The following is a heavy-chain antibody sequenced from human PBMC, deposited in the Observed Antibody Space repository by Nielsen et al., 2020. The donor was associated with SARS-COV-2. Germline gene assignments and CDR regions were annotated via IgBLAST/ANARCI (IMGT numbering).Heavy chain of an antibody. J-gene: IGHJ5*02. CDR2: MWYHGGDE. D-gene: IGHD3-16*01. CDR3: ARDLSYGAYWFDP. V-gene: IGHV3-33*01. CDR1: GFTLSSHG. Sequence: GESLKISCEASGFTLSSHGMHWVRQPPGKGLEWVAHMWYHGGDENYADSVRGRFTISRDLSKNTVYLQMSSLRVEDTAVYYCARDLSYGAYWFDPGSQGTLVTVSS.